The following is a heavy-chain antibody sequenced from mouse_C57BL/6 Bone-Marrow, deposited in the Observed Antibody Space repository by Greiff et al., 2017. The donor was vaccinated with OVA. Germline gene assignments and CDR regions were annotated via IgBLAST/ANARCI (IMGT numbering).Heavy chain of an antibody. CDR3: ARLNTVDPYWYFDV. J-gene: IGHJ1*03. CDR1: GYTFTGYW. CDR2: ILPGSGST. Sequence: QVQLKESGAELMKPGASVKLSCKATGYTFTGYWIEWVKQRPGHGLEWIGEILPGSGSTNYNEKFKGKATFTADTSSNTAYMQLSSLTPEDSAIYYGARLNTVDPYWYFDVWGKGTTVTVSS. V-gene: IGHV1-9*01. D-gene: IGHD1-1*01.